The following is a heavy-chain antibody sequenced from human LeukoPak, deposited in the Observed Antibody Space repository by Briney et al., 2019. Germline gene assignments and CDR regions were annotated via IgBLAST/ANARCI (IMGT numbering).Heavy chain of an antibody. CDR2: IYYSGST. J-gene: IGHJ6*02. CDR3: ARHIPFYYGMDV. CDR1: GGSISSYY. V-gene: IGHV4-59*08. Sequence: PSETLSLTCTVSGGSISSYYWSWIRQPPGKGLEWIGYIYYSGSTNYNPSLKSRVTISVDTSKNQFSLKLSSVTAADTAVYYCARHIPFYYGMDVWGQGTTVTVSS.